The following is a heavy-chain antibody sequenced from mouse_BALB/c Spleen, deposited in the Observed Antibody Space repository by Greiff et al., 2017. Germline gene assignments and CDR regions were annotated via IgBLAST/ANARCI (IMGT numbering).Heavy chain of an antibody. D-gene: IGHD2-4*01. J-gene: IGHJ4*01. V-gene: IGHV2-2*02. CDR1: GFSLTSYG. CDR2: IWSGGST. Sequence: VMLVESGPGLVQPSQSLSITCTVSGFSLTSYGVHWVRQSPGKGLEWLGVIWSGGSTDYNAAFISRLSISKDNSKSQVFFKMNSLQANDTAIYYCARVYYDYDAGYAMDYWGQGTSVTVSS. CDR3: ARVYYDYDAGYAMDY.